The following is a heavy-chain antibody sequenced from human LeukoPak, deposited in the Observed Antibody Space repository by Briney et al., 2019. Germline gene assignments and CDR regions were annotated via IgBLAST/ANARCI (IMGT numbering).Heavy chain of an antibody. Sequence: GGSLRLSCAASGFTFSSYAMSWVRQAPGKVLEWVSVISGSGGSTNYADSVKGRFTISRDNSKNTLYLQMNSLRAEDTAVYYCGVYSSSWHDYWGQGTLVTVSS. V-gene: IGHV3-23*01. J-gene: IGHJ4*02. D-gene: IGHD6-13*01. CDR1: GFTFSSYA. CDR3: GVYSSSWHDY. CDR2: ISGSGGST.